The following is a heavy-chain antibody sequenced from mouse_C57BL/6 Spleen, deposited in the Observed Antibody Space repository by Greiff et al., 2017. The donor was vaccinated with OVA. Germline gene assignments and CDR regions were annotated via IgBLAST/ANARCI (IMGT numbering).Heavy chain of an antibody. V-gene: IGHV3-6*01. CDR2: ISYDGSN. Sequence: EVKLMESGPGLVKPSQSLSLTCSVTGYSITSGYYWNWLRQFPGNKLEWMGYISYDGSNNYNPSLKNRISITRDTSKNQFFLKLNSVTTEDTATYYCARGSAMDYWGQGTSVTVSS. J-gene: IGHJ4*01. CDR3: ARGSAMDY. CDR1: GYSITSGYY.